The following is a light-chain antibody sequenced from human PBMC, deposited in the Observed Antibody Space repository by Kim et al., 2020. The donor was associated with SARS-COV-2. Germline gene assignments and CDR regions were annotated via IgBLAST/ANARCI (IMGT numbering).Light chain of an antibody. CDR1: KLGDKY. Sequence: VSPGQTASITCSGDKLGDKYACWYQQKPGQSPVLVIYQDSKRPSGIPERFSGSNSGNTATLTISGTQAMDEADYYCQAWDSSIHVVFGGGTKVTVL. CDR2: QDS. V-gene: IGLV3-1*01. J-gene: IGLJ2*01. CDR3: QAWDSSIHVV.